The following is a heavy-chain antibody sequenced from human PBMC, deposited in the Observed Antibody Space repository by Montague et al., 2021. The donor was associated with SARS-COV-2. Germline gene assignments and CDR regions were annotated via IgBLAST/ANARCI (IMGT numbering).Heavy chain of an antibody. V-gene: IGHV4-34*01. CDR3: ARARQDVGVPALGVGAYYYYYDMDV. CDR2: INHSGST. CDR1: GGSFSGYY. J-gene: IGHJ6*03. Sequence: SETLSLTCAVYGGSFSGYYWSWIRQPPGKGLEWIGEINHSGSTNYNPSLTSRVTISADTSKNQFSLKLRSVAAADTAVYYCARARQDVGVPALGVGAYYYYYDMDVWGKGTTVTVSS. D-gene: IGHD2-2*01.